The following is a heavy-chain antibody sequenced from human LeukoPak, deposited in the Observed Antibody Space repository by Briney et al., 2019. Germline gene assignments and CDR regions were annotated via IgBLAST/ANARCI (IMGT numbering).Heavy chain of an antibody. Sequence: GESLRLSCAASGFTFSNYAIHWVRQAPGKGLEWVAVVSYSGNNKYYADSVKGRFTISRDNLKNTLNLQMDNLSAEDTAVYYCARDGAFGGLLKESYYYGMDVWGQGTTVTVSS. V-gene: IGHV3-30-3*01. CDR3: ARDGAFGGLLKESYYYGMDV. CDR2: VSYSGNNK. D-gene: IGHD2/OR15-2a*01. J-gene: IGHJ6*02. CDR1: GFTFSNYA.